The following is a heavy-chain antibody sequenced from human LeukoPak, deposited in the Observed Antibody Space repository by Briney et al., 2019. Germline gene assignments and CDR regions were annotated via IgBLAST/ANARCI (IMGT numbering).Heavy chain of an antibody. CDR3: ARGLFTVTPFDY. CDR1: GGSFSGYY. V-gene: IGHV4-34*01. Sequence: SETLSLTCAVYGGSFSGYYWSWIRQPPGKGLEWIGEINHSGSTNYNPSLKSRVTISVDTSKNQFSLKLSSVTAADTAVHYCARGLFTVTPFDYWGQGTLVTVSS. CDR2: INHSGST. J-gene: IGHJ4*02. D-gene: IGHD4-17*01.